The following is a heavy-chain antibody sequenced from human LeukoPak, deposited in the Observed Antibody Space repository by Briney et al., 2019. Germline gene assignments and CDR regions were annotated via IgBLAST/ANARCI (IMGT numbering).Heavy chain of an antibody. D-gene: IGHD3-22*01. CDR1: GFTFSSYG. V-gene: IGHV3-30*18. J-gene: IGHJ4*02. CDR3: AKLWGFWEDYYDSSGYYPDY. CDR2: ISYDGSNK. Sequence: EPGGSLRLSCAASGFTFSSYGMHWVRQAPCKGLEWVAVISYDGSNKYYADSVKGRFTISRDNSKNTLYLQMNSLRAEDTAVYYCAKLWGFWEDYYDSSGYYPDYWGQGTLVTVSS.